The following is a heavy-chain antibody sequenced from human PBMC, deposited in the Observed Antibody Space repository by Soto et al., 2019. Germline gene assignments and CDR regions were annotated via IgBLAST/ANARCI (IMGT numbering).Heavy chain of an antibody. CDR3: AARRDGYSVFDY. D-gene: IGHD5-18*01. J-gene: IGHJ4*02. V-gene: IGHV1-3*01. CDR2: INAGNGNT. CDR1: GYTFTSYA. Sequence: ASVKVSCKASGYTFTSYAMHWVRQAPGQRLEWMGWINAGNGNTKYSQKFQGRVTITRDTSASTAYMELSSLRSEDTAVYYCAARRDGYSVFDYWGQGTLVTVSS.